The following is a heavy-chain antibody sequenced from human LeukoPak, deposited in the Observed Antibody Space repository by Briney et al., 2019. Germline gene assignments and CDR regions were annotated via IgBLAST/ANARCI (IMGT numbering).Heavy chain of an antibody. D-gene: IGHD6-19*01. V-gene: IGHV5-51*01. CDR3: ARRDVSAWYYFDY. J-gene: IGHJ4*02. CDR2: IYPGDSDI. Sequence: GESLKISCKGSGYTFNTYWVGWVRRMPGKGLEWIGIIYPGDSDIRYSPSFRGQVTISADKSSSTAYLQWSSLKASDTAMYYCARRDVSAWYYFDYWAREPWSPSPQ. CDR1: GYTFNTYW.